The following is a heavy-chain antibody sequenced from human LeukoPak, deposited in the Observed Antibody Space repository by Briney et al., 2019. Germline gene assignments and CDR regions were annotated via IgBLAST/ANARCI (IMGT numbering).Heavy chain of an antibody. V-gene: IGHV1-2*02. D-gene: IGHD1-26*01. Sequence: ASVKVSCKASGYTFTGYYMHWVRQAPGQGLEWMGWINTNSGGTNYAQKFQGRVTMTRDTSISTAYMELNSLRAEDTAVYYCARDGSYSGSYSPWGQGTLVTVSS. CDR2: INTNSGGT. J-gene: IGHJ5*02. CDR3: ARDGSYSGSYSP. CDR1: GYTFTGYY.